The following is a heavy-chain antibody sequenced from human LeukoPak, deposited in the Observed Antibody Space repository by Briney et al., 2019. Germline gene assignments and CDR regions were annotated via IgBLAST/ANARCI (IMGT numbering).Heavy chain of an antibody. Sequence: ASEKVSCKASGGTFSSYAISWVRQAPGQGLEWMGGIIPIFGTANYAQKFQGRVTITADKSTSTAYMELSSLRAEDMAVYYCARRILTGYYFDYWGQGTLVTVSS. CDR2: IIPIFGTA. CDR1: GGTFSSYA. D-gene: IGHD3-9*01. CDR3: ARRILTGYYFDY. V-gene: IGHV1-69*06. J-gene: IGHJ4*02.